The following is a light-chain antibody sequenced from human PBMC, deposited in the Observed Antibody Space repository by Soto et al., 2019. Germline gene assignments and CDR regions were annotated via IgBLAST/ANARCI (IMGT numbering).Light chain of an antibody. J-gene: IGKJ1*01. V-gene: IGKV1-39*01. CDR3: QQSYTRT. CDR2: AAS. Sequence: DIQLTQSPSSLSASVGDRVSISCRASQSISNYLNWYQQKPGKAPKVLIFAASELQSGVPSRFSGSGSGTDFTLTISSLQPDDFAPYYCQQSYTRTFGQGTRVEL. CDR1: QSISNY.